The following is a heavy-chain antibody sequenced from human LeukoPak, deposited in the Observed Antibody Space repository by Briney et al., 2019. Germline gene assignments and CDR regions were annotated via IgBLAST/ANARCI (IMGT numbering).Heavy chain of an antibody. CDR3: ASRLTPAYYYYYYMDV. V-gene: IGHV1-69*05. CDR1: GGTFGSYA. Sequence: SVKVSCKASGGTFGSYAISWVRQAPGQGLEWMGGIIPIFGTANYAQKFQGRVTITTDESTSTAYMELSSLRSEDTAVYYCASRLTPAYYYYYYMDVWGKGTTVTVSS. CDR2: IIPIFGTA. J-gene: IGHJ6*03. D-gene: IGHD3-9*01.